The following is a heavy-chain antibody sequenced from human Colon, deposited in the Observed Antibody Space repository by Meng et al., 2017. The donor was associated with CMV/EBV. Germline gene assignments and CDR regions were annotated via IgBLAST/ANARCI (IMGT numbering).Heavy chain of an antibody. Sequence: GGSLRLSCVASGFTFTDYTMAWIRQAPGQGLEWVSSIDSPSHSPYYAASVKGRFIISRDNAKNSLYLQMNSLGAEDTALYYCASLGSQWRDFWGQGTLVTVSS. J-gene: IGHJ4*02. D-gene: IGHD6-19*01. V-gene: IGHV3-69-1*02. CDR3: ASLGSQWRDF. CDR1: GFTFTDYT. CDR2: IDSPSHSP.